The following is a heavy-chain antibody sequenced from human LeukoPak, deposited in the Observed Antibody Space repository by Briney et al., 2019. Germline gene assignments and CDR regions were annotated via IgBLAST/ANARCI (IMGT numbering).Heavy chain of an antibody. V-gene: IGHV3-9*01. J-gene: IGHJ6*02. CDR1: GFTFDDYA. Sequence: GRSLRLSCAASGFTFDDYAMHWVRQAPGKGLEWVSGISWNSGSIGYADSVKGRFTISRDNAKNSLYLQMNSLRAEDTALYYCAKDALLSSYFGYHYYYGMDVWGQGTTVTVSS. D-gene: IGHD3-10*01. CDR3: AKDALLSSYFGYHYYYGMDV. CDR2: ISWNSGSI.